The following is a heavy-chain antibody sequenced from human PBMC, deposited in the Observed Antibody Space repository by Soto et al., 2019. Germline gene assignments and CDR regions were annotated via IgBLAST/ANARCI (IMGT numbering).Heavy chain of an antibody. D-gene: IGHD3-10*01. CDR1: GFTFRSSP. J-gene: IGHJ4*02. CDR2: INGGDDSK. V-gene: IGHV3-23*01. CDR3: AGGEFY. Sequence: GGSLRLSCAVSGFTFRSSPMSWVRRAPGKGLEWVSGINGGDDSKHYAESVRGRFTIIRDNSKNTLYLQMNSLRAEDTAVYYCAGGEFYWGQGTLVTVSS.